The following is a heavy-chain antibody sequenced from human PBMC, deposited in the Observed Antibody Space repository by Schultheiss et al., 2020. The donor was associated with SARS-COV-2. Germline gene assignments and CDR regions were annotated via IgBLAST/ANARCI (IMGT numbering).Heavy chain of an antibody. Sequence: GESLKISCKGSGYSFTSYWIGWVRQMPGKGLEWMGIIYPGDSDTRYSPSFQGQVTISADKSISTAYLQLSSLKASDTAMYYCARRSTSWFDAFDIWGQGTMVTVSS. CDR2: IYPGDSDT. V-gene: IGHV5-51*01. CDR1: GYSFTSYW. J-gene: IGHJ3*02. CDR3: ARRSTSWFDAFDI. D-gene: IGHD2-2*01.